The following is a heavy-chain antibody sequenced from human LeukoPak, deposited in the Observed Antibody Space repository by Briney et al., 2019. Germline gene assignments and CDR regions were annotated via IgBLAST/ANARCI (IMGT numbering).Heavy chain of an antibody. Sequence: GASVKVSCKASGYTFTSYGISWVRQAPGQGLEWMGWISAYNGNTNYAQKLQGRVTMTTDTSTSTAYMELRSLRSDDTAVYYCARDYDILTGYIWGNWFDPWGQGTLVTVSS. CDR3: ARDYDILTGYIWGNWFDP. CDR1: GYTFTSYG. CDR2: ISAYNGNT. D-gene: IGHD3-9*01. V-gene: IGHV1-18*01. J-gene: IGHJ5*02.